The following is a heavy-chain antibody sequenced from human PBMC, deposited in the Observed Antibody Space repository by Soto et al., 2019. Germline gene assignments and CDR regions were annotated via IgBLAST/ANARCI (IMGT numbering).Heavy chain of an antibody. Sequence: QVQLVESGGGVVQPGRSLRLSCAASGFTFSSYAMHWVRQAPGKGLEWVAVISYDGSNKYYADSVKGRFTISRDNSKNTLYLQMNSLRAEDTAVYYCARGALDYQLTPWGQGTLVTVSS. D-gene: IGHD2-2*01. CDR1: GFTFSSYA. CDR3: ARGALDYQLTP. CDR2: ISYDGSNK. J-gene: IGHJ5*02. V-gene: IGHV3-30-3*01.